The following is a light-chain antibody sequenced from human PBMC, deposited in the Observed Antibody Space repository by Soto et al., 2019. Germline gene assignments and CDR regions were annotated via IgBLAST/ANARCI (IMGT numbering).Light chain of an antibody. J-gene: IGKJ1*01. CDR1: QSISSY. CDR2: AAS. Sequence: DIQMTQSPSSLSASVGDRVTITCRASQSISSYLNWYQQKPGKAPKLLIYAASSLQSGVPSRFSGSGSGTDLTLTISSLQPEFFATYYCQDSYSTSWTCGQGPKLDIK. CDR3: QDSYSTSWT. V-gene: IGKV1-39*01.